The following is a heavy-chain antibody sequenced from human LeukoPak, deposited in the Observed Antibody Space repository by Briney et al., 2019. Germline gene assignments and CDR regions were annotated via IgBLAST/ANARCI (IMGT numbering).Heavy chain of an antibody. D-gene: IGHD6-13*01. CDR2: SNWNGGST. J-gene: IGHJ6*03. CDR3: TRWGSSWYGNPRNYYYYMDV. Sequence: TGGPLRPSCAASGFTFDDYGMSWARQAPGQGLEWGSGSNWNGGSTRSADSVKGRFTISRDNAKNSLYLPMNSLRAEDTALSHCTRWGSSWYGNPRNYYYYMDVWGKGTTVTVSS. V-gene: IGHV3-20*01. CDR1: GFTFDDYG.